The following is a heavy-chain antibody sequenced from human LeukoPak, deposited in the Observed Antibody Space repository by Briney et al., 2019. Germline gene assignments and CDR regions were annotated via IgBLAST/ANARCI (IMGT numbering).Heavy chain of an antibody. Sequence: SVTVSCKASGGTFSSYAISWVRQAPGQGLEWMGGIIPIFGTANYAQKFQGRVTITADESTSTAYMELSSLRSEDTAVYYCARDMYYYDSSGRPHAFDIWGQGTMVTVSS. CDR2: IIPIFGTA. CDR3: ARDMYYYDSSGRPHAFDI. CDR1: GGTFSSYA. J-gene: IGHJ3*02. D-gene: IGHD3-22*01. V-gene: IGHV1-69*13.